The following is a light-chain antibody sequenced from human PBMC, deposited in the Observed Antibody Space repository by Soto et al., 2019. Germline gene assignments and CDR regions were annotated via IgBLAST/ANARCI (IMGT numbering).Light chain of an antibody. CDR3: ASYTGSDTLV. Sequence: QSALTQPPSASGSPGQSVTISCTGTSSNVGGYNYVSWYQQHPGKAPKLMIYEVSKRPSGVPDRLSGSKSGNTASLTVSGLQVEDEADYYCASYTGSDTLVFGGGTKLTVL. CDR2: EVS. V-gene: IGLV2-8*01. J-gene: IGLJ2*01. CDR1: SSNVGGYNY.